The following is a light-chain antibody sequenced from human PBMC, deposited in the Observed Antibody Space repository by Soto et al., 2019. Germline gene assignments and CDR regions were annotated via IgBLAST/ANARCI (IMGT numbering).Light chain of an antibody. CDR2: DAS. CDR1: QSVGNY. CDR3: QQRNIPFT. Sequence: EIVLTQSPATLSLSPGERATLFCRASQSVGNYLAWYQQKPGQAPRLLIYDASNGATGVPARFSGSGSGTDFTLTISSLEPEDFAVYYCQQRNIPFTFGPGTKVDIK. J-gene: IGKJ3*01. V-gene: IGKV3-11*01.